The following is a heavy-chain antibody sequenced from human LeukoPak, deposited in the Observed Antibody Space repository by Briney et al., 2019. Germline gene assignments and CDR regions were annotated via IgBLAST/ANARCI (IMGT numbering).Heavy chain of an antibody. J-gene: IGHJ3*02. V-gene: IGHV4-59*01. Sequence: SETLSLTCTVSGGSISSYYWSWIRQPPGKGLEWIGYIYYSGSTNYNPSLKSRVTISVDTSKNQFSLKLSSVTAADTAVYYCAREKSIYYGGNSGAFDIWGQGTMVTVSS. D-gene: IGHD4-23*01. CDR1: GGSISSYY. CDR2: IYYSGST. CDR3: AREKSIYYGGNSGAFDI.